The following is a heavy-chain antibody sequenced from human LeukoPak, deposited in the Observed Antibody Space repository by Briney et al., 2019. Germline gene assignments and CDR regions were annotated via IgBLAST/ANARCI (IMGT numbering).Heavy chain of an antibody. CDR3: AKDGGLWVSAHWGDS. V-gene: IGHV3-23*01. D-gene: IGHD7-27*01. Sequence: GTLSLTCAVSGGSISSSNWWSWVRQAPGKGLEWVSTITTSDGNTYYADSVKGRFTVSRDNSKNTPFLQMNSLRAEDTAVYYCAKDGGLWVSAHWGDSWGRGTLVTVSS. CDR1: GGSISSSN. J-gene: IGHJ4*02. CDR2: ITTSDGNT.